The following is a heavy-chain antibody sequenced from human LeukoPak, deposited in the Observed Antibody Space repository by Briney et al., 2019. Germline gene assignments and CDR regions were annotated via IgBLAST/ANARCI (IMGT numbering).Heavy chain of an antibody. CDR2: ISYDGSNK. V-gene: IGHV3-30*18. D-gene: IGHD5-24*01. Sequence: PGGSLRLSCAASGFTFSSYAMSWVRQAPGKGLEWVAVISYDGSNKYYADSVKGRFTISRDNSKNTLYLQMNSLKAEDTAVYYCAKDGYNSADYFDYWGQGTLVTVSS. J-gene: IGHJ4*02. CDR3: AKDGYNSADYFDY. CDR1: GFTFSSYA.